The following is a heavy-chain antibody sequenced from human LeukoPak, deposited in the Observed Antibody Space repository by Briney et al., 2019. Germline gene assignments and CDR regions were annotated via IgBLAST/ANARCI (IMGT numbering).Heavy chain of an antibody. Sequence: GGSLRLSCAASGFTFSRYWMHWVRQVPGKGLVWVSRISSDGSNIIYADSVKGRFTISRDNAKSTLYLEMNSLRAEDTAVYFCSRDQTTAGPTTVDCWGQGTLVTVSP. CDR2: ISSDGSNI. V-gene: IGHV3-74*01. D-gene: IGHD1-26*01. CDR1: GFTFSRYW. J-gene: IGHJ4*02. CDR3: SRDQTTAGPTTVDC.